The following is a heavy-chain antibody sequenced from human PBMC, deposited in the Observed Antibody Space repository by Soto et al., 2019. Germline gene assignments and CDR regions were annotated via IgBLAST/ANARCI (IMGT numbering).Heavy chain of an antibody. V-gene: IGHV3-48*03. CDR2: ISSSGSTI. D-gene: IGHD3-3*01. CDR1: GFTFGSYE. CDR3: ARDRGCYDRLYYYDVMDF. J-gene: IGHJ6*02. Sequence: PGGTLGISCAASGFTFGSYEMNCVRQAPGKGLEWVSYISSSGSTIYYADSVKGRFTISRDNAKNSLYLQMNRLRDEHTAVYYCARDRGCYDRLYYYDVMDFWGEGTTVTVS.